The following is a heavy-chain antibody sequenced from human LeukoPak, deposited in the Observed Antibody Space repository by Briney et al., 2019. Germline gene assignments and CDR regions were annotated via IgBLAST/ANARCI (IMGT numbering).Heavy chain of an antibody. J-gene: IGHJ4*02. V-gene: IGHV3-21*01. D-gene: IGHD3-10*01. CDR3: ARDKRLRDSGSYYGY. CDR1: GFTFSSYS. CDR2: ISSSSSYI. Sequence: PGGSLRLSCAASGFTFSSYSMNWVRQAPGKGLEWVSSISSSSSYIYYADSVKGRFTISRDNAKNSLYLQMNSLRAEDTAVYYCARDKRLRDSGSYYGYWGQGTLVTVSS.